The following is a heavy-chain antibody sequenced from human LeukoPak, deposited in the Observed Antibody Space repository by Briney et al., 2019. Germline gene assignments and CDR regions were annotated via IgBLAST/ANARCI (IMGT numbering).Heavy chain of an antibody. CDR3: ARIYYDSSGYPNPPLDY. CDR2: ISSSSCYI. V-gene: IGHV3-21*01. D-gene: IGHD3-22*01. J-gene: IGHJ4*02. Sequence: PGGSLRLFCAASGFPFSSHSMNWVRQAPGKGLELVSSISSSSCYIYYADSVKGRFTISRDNAKNSLYLQMNSLRAEDTAVYYCARIYYDSSGYPNPPLDYWGQGTLVTVSS. CDR1: GFPFSSHS.